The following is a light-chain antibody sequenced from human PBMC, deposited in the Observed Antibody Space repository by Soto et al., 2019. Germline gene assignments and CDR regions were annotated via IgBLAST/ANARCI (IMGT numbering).Light chain of an antibody. CDR3: HQYNNWPPVT. Sequence: EIVMTQSRSTFSVCPVERATLSCRASHNINSDLAWYQQKPGQAPRLLIYGASTRATGIPARFSGSGSGTEFTLTISSLQSEDFAVYYCHQYNNWPPVTFGGGTKVDIK. CDR1: HNINSD. J-gene: IGKJ4*01. V-gene: IGKV3-15*01. CDR2: GAS.